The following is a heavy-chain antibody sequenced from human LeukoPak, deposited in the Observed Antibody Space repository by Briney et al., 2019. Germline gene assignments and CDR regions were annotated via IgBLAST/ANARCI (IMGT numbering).Heavy chain of an antibody. CDR1: GYAFTSYG. D-gene: IGHD3-10*01. Sequence: ASVKVSCKASGYAFTSYGISWVRQAPGQGLEWMGWISAYNGNTNYAQKLQGRVTMTTDTSTSTAYMELRSLRSDDTAVYYCARGSDVTMVRGVIGYWFDPWGQGTLVTVSS. J-gene: IGHJ5*02. V-gene: IGHV1-18*01. CDR2: ISAYNGNT. CDR3: ARGSDVTMVRGVIGYWFDP.